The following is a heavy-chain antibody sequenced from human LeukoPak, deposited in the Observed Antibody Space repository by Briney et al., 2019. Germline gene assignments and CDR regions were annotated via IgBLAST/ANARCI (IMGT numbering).Heavy chain of an antibody. CDR2: INHSGST. J-gene: IGHJ5*02. V-gene: IGHV4-34*01. CDR3: ATLGFDP. Sequence: SETLSLTCAVYNGSFSGFSWSWIRQAPGKGLEWIGEINHSGSTNYSPSLKSRVTISADTPKNQLSLKMSSVTAADTAVYYCATLGFDPWGQGTLVTVSS. CDR1: NGSFSGFS.